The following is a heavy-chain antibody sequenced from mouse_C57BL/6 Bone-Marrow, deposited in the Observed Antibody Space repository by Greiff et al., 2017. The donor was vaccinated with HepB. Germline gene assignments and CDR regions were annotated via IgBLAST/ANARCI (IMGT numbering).Heavy chain of an antibody. J-gene: IGHJ1*03. CDR1: GYTFTSYW. D-gene: IGHD1-1*01. CDR3: ARDYYGSSGDWYFDV. V-gene: IGHV1-50*01. CDR2: IDPSDSYT. Sequence: VQLQQPGAELVKPGASVKLSCKASGYTFTSYWMQWVKQRPGQGLEWIGKIDPSDSYTNYNQKFKGKATMTVDKSSRTAYMQLSSLTSEDSAVYYCARDYYGSSGDWYFDVWGTGTTVTVSS.